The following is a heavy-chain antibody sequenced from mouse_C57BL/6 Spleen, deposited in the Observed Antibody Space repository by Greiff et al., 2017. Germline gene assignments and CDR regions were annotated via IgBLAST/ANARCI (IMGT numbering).Heavy chain of an antibody. Sequence: VQLQQSGAELVRPGTSVKVSCKASGYAFTNYLIEWVKQRPGQGLEWIGVINPGSGGTNYNEKFKGKATLTADKSSSTAYWQLSSLTSEDSAVYFCARRRVYYDYGDAMDYRGQGPSGTVSS. J-gene: IGHJ4*01. V-gene: IGHV1-54*01. CDR3: ARRRVYYDYGDAMDY. CDR2: INPGSGGT. CDR1: GYAFTNYL. D-gene: IGHD2-4*01.